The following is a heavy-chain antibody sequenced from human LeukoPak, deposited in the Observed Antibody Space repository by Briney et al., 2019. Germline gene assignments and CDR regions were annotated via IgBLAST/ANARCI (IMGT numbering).Heavy chain of an antibody. J-gene: IGHJ6*02. V-gene: IGHV1-46*01. Sequence: ASVTVSCKASGYTFTSYYMHWVRQAPGQGLEWMGIINPSGGSTSYAQKFQGRVTMTRDTSTSTVYMELSSLRSEDTAVYYCARAAVHYYSVMDVWGQGTTVTVSS. CDR1: GYTFTSYY. CDR3: ARAAVHYYSVMDV. CDR2: INPSGGST. D-gene: IGHD6-25*01.